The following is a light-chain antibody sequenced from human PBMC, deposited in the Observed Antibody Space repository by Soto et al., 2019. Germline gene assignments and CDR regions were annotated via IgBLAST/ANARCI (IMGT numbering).Light chain of an antibody. CDR1: QSVSSY. CDR2: DAS. Sequence: EIVLTQSPATLSLSPGERATLSCRASQSVSSYLAWYQQKPGQAPRLLIYDASNRATGIPARFSGSGSGTDFTLTISSLEPEDFAVYYCQQRSNGPALTFGGGTKV. J-gene: IGKJ4*01. V-gene: IGKV3-11*01. CDR3: QQRSNGPALT.